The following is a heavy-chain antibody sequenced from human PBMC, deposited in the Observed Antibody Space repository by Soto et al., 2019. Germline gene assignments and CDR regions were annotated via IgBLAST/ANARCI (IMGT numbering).Heavy chain of an antibody. D-gene: IGHD6-19*01. CDR3: ARDPPSSGWYGDFDY. J-gene: IGHJ4*02. V-gene: IGHV4-4*02. CDR1: GGSISSSNW. Sequence: PSETLSLTCAVSGGSISSSNWWSWVRPPPGKGLEWIGEIYHSGSTNYNPSLKSRVTISVDKSKNQFSLKLSSVTAADTAVYYCARDPPSSGWYGDFDYWGQGTLVTVSS. CDR2: IYHSGST.